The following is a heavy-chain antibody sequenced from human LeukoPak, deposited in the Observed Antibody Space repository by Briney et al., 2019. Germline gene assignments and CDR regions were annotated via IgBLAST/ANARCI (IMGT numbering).Heavy chain of an antibody. CDR1: GFTFSNAW. CDR3: ARDRGDGYNRFDY. Sequence: GGSLRLSCAASGFTFSNAWMSWVRQAPGKGLEWVSYISNSGTTVYYADSVKGRFTISRDNAKNSLYLQMNSLRAEDTAVYYCARDRGDGYNRFDYWGQGTLVTVSS. D-gene: IGHD5-24*01. CDR2: ISNSGTTV. V-gene: IGHV3-11*04. J-gene: IGHJ4*02.